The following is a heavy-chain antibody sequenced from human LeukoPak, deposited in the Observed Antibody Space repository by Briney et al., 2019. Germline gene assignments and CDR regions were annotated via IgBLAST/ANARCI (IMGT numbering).Heavy chain of an antibody. D-gene: IGHD6-19*01. CDR3: ARDLSSGWYTFGY. Sequence: SVKVSCKASGGTFSSYAISWVRQAPGQGLEWMGGIIPIFGTANYAQKFQGRVTITADESTSTAYMELSSLRSEDTAVYYCARDLSSGWYTFGYWGQGTLVTVSS. V-gene: IGHV1-69*13. CDR1: GGTFSSYA. J-gene: IGHJ4*02. CDR2: IIPIFGTA.